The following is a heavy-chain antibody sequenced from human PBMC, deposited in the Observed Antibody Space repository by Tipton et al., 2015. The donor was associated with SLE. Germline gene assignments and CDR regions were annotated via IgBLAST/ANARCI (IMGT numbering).Heavy chain of an antibody. CDR3: ARQGGEWLFYYYGMDV. V-gene: IGHV4-4*02. Sequence: SLRLSCAVYGGSISSRNWWRWIRQPPGKGLEWIGEIDHSGSTNYNPSLESRVTISIDKSRNQFSLKLSSVTAADTAVHYGARQGGEWLFYYYGMDVWGQGTTVTVSS. CDR2: IDHSGST. D-gene: IGHD3-3*01. J-gene: IGHJ6*02. CDR1: GGSISSRNW.